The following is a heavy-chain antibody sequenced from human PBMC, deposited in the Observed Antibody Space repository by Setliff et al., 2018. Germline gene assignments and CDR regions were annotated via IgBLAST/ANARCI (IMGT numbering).Heavy chain of an antibody. CDR1: GVTFGRYV. Sequence: GASVKVSCKASGVTFGRYVISWVRQAPGQGLEWMGGIIPMFGTANKAQKFQDRVTMTMDTSTSTAYMELRSLTSDDTAVYYCARVPRLEWLLPTFDSWGQGTLVTVSS. CDR2: IIPMFGTA. J-gene: IGHJ4*02. D-gene: IGHD3-3*01. CDR3: ARVPRLEWLLPTFDS. V-gene: IGHV1-69*05.